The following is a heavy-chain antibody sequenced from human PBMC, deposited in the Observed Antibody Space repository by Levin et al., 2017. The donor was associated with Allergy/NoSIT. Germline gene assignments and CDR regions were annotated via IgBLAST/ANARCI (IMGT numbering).Heavy chain of an antibody. D-gene: IGHD6-19*01. J-gene: IGHJ1*01. CDR2: IIPIFGTA. Sequence: SVKVSCKASGGTFSSYAISWVRQAPGQGLEWMGGIIPIFGTANYAQKFQGRVTITADKSTSTAYMELSSLRSEDTAVYYCARGSAVRSSGWDKYFQHWGQGTLVTVSS. CDR3: ARGSAVRSSGWDKYFQH. CDR1: GGTFSSYA. V-gene: IGHV1-69*06.